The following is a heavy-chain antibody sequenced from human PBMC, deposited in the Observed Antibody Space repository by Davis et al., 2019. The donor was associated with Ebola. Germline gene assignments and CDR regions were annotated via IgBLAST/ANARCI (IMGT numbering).Heavy chain of an antibody. CDR1: GFTFSSYG. V-gene: IGHV3-30*03. CDR2: ISYDGSNK. Sequence: GESLKISCAASGFTFSSYGMHWVRQAPGKGLEWVAVISYDGSNKYYADSVKGRFTISRDNSKNTLYLQMNSLRAEDTAVYYCARDPLNYDFWSGYPDYWGQGTLVTVSS. CDR3: ARDPLNYDFWSGYPDY. J-gene: IGHJ4*02. D-gene: IGHD3-3*01.